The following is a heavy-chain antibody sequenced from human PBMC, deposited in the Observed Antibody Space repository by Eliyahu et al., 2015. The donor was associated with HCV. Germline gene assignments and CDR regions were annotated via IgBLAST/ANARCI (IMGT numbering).Heavy chain of an antibody. Sequence: QVQLQESGPGLVKPSETLSLTCTVSGGSISSYYWSWIRQPPGKGLEWIGYIYYSGSTNYNPSLKSRVTISVDTSKNQFSLKLSSVTAADTAVYYCAREDGDLIDYWGQGTLVTVSS. D-gene: IGHD4-17*01. CDR1: GGSISSYY. CDR3: AREDGDLIDY. CDR2: IYYSGST. V-gene: IGHV4-59*01. J-gene: IGHJ4*02.